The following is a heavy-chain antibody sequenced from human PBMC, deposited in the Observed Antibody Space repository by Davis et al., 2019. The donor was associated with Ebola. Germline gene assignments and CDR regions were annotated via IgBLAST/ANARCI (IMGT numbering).Heavy chain of an antibody. V-gene: IGHV3-74*01. J-gene: IGHJ2*01. D-gene: IGHD2-2*02. CDR2: INSDGSST. Sequence: GESLKISCAASGFTFSSYWMHWVRQAPGKGLVWVSRINSDGSSTSYADSVKGRFTIYRDNAKNTLYLQMNSLRAEDTAVYYCARDGYMDWYFDLWGRGTLVTVSS. CDR1: GFTFSSYW. CDR3: ARDGYMDWYFDL.